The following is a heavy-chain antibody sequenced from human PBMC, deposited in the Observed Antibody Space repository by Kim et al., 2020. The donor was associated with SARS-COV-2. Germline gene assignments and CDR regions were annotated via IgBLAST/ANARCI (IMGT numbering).Heavy chain of an antibody. CDR2: INPNAGDT. J-gene: IGHJ4*02. CDR3: ARDADPDY. V-gene: IGHV1-2*02. Sequence: ASVKVSCKASGYNFNDYYIHWVRQAPGQGLQWMGGINPNAGDTNYAQKFHGRVSMTKDASINTAYVELIGLAFDDTAVYYCARDADPDYWGQGTLVTVSS. CDR1: GYNFNDYY.